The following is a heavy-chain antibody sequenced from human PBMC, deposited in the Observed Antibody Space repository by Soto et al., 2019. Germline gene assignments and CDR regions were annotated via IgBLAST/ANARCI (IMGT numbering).Heavy chain of an antibody. CDR1: GYTFTSYY. V-gene: IGHV1-46*01. CDR3: AREVRLSHAFDI. CDR2: INPSGGST. Sequence: AAVKVSCKTSGYTFTSYYMHWVRQAPGQGLEWMGIINPSGGSTSYAQKFQGRVTMTRDTSTSTVYMELSSLRSEDTAVYYCAREVRLSHAFDIWGQGTLVTVSS. J-gene: IGHJ3*02. D-gene: IGHD3-16*02.